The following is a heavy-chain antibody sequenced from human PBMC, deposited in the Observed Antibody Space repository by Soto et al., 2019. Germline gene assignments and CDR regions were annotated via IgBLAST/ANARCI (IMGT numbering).Heavy chain of an antibody. Sequence: ASVKVSCKASGYTFTGYYMHWVRQAPGQGLEWMGRIDPSDSYTNYSPSFQGHVTISADKSISTAYLQWSSLKASDTAMYYCARWGRRYYDSSGYYFKDYYYGMDVWGQGTTVTVSS. CDR2: IDPSDSYT. CDR1: GYTFTGYY. J-gene: IGHJ6*02. CDR3: ARWGRRYYDSSGYYFKDYYYGMDV. D-gene: IGHD3-22*01. V-gene: IGHV5-10-1*01.